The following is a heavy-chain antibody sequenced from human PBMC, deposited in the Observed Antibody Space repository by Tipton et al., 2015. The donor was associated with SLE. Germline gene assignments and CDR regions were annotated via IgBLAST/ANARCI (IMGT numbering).Heavy chain of an antibody. CDR2: IYATGVT. CDR3: ARDSADMRYHFDY. V-gene: IGHV4-4*07. D-gene: IGHD1-14*01. Sequence: TLSLTCSVSGASMSNYYWSWIRQSAEKGLEWIGRIYATGVTYYNPSLKTRVIMSVEKSRSQFSLKLSSLTAADTAIYFCARDSADMRYHFDYWGQGLQVTVSS. J-gene: IGHJ4*01. CDR1: GASMSNYY.